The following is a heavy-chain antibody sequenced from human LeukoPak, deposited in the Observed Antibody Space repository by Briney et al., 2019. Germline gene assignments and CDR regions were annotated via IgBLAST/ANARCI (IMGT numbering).Heavy chain of an antibody. Sequence: SETLSFTCTVSGGSISGDSWSWIRQPAGKGLEWLGRVYPSGATDYNPSLNSRVTMSLDTSRNQLSLRLNSVTAADTAMYYCAKAVSGPHWCFDLWGRGTLVTVSS. CDR3: AKAVSGPHWCFDL. CDR2: VYPSGAT. CDR1: GGSISGDS. J-gene: IGHJ2*01. D-gene: IGHD6-19*01. V-gene: IGHV4-4*07.